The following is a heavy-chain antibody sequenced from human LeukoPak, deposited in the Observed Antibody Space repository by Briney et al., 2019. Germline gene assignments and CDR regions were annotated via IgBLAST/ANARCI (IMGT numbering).Heavy chain of an antibody. D-gene: IGHD3-10*01. Sequence: GGSLRLSCAASGFTFSSYGMHWVRQAPGKGLEWVAVISYDGSNKYCADSVKGRFTISRDNSKNTLYLQMNSLRAEDTAVYYCAKNYGSGSRRVFDYWGQGTLVTVSS. J-gene: IGHJ4*02. CDR3: AKNYGSGSRRVFDY. CDR2: ISYDGSNK. V-gene: IGHV3-30*18. CDR1: GFTFSSYG.